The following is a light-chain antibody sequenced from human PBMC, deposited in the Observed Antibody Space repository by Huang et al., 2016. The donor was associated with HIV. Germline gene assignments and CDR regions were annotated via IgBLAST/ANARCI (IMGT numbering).Light chain of an antibody. CDR3: LQHKNFHAPT. J-gene: IGKJ1*01. Sequence: DIQLTQSPSAMAASVGDRVIITCRATQDIYNYLAWFQQQPGKAPKRLIYGASSLQTGVPSRFSGSGSGTEFTLTINNQQPEDSATYFCLQHKNFHAPTFGQGTKVEIK. V-gene: IGKV1-17*03. CDR1: QDIYNY. CDR2: GAS.